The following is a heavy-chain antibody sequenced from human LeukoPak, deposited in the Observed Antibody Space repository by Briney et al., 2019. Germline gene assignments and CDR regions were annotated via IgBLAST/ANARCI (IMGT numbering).Heavy chain of an antibody. Sequence: PSETLSLTCTVSGGSISSYYWSWIRQPPGKGLEWIGYIYYSGSTNYNPSLKSRFTISVDTSKNQFSLKLNSVTAADTAVYYCARYGGYGHYWGQGTLVTVSS. J-gene: IGHJ4*02. CDR2: IYYSGST. D-gene: IGHD5-12*01. V-gene: IGHV4-59*01. CDR1: GGSISSYY. CDR3: ARYGGYGHY.